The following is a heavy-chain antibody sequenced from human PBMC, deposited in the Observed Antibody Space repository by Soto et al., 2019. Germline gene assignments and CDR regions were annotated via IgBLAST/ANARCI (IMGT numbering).Heavy chain of an antibody. J-gene: IGHJ6*03. CDR3: ARMSSGYEKNYYYYYMDV. CDR1: GYTFTSYG. V-gene: IGHV1-2*04. Sequence: ASVKVSCKASGYTFTSYGISWVRQAPGQGLEWMGWISPNSGGTNYAQKFQGWVTMTRDTSISTAYMELSRLRSDDTAVYYCARMSSGYEKNYYYYYMDVWGKGTTVTVSS. D-gene: IGHD5-12*01. CDR2: ISPNSGGT.